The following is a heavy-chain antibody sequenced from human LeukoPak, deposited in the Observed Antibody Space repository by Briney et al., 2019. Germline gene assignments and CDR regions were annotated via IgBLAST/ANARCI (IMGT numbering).Heavy chain of an antibody. V-gene: IGHV3-23*01. Sequence: GGSLRLSCAASGFNFRNYAMSWVRQAPGKGLEWASGISGSGGSTYHADSVKGRFTISRDNSKNTLYLQMNSLRADDTAVYYCAKVVVLTAIDAFDIWGQGTMVTVSS. J-gene: IGHJ3*02. CDR2: ISGSGGST. CDR3: AKVVVLTAIDAFDI. CDR1: GFNFRNYA. D-gene: IGHD2-21*02.